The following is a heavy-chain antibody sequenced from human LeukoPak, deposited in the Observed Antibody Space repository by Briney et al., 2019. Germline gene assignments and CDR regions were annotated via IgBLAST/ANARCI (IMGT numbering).Heavy chain of an antibody. V-gene: IGHV1-69*04. D-gene: IGHD5-24*01. Sequence: ASVKVSCKASGGTFSSHAISWIRQVPGQGLEWMGRSIPVLGMANYAQKFQDRVTIIADPSMSTAYMELSSLTSEDTAVYYCVRADGYNSFCDDWGQGTLVAVSS. CDR3: VRADGYNSFCDD. CDR1: GGTFSSHA. J-gene: IGHJ4*02. CDR2: SIPVLGMA.